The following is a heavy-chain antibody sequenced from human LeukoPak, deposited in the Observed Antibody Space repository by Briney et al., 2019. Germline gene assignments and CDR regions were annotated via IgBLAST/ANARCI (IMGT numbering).Heavy chain of an antibody. V-gene: IGHV3-74*01. Sequence: GGSLRLSCAASGFTFSNYWMHWVRQAPGKGLFWVSRIKSDGRVSEYADSVKGRFTISRDNAKNTLYLQMNSLRGEDTAVYYCARELWVLDYWGQGTLVTVSS. CDR1: GFTFSNYW. D-gene: IGHD1-26*01. CDR3: ARELWVLDY. J-gene: IGHJ4*02. CDR2: IKSDGRVS.